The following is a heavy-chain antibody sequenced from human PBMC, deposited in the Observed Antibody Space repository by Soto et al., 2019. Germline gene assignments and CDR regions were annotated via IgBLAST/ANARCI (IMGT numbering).Heavy chain of an antibody. CDR2: VNPKSGNT. Sequence: QVQLVQSGAEVKKPGASVKVSCKASGYSFSTYDINWVRQAAGQGLEWMGWVNPKSGNTDYAPRFRGRVTMTSNTSISTAYMELSALTPEDTAVYYCARPYCDSTSCYTDWFDPWGQGTLVTVSS. J-gene: IGHJ5*02. CDR1: GYSFSTYD. V-gene: IGHV1-8*01. D-gene: IGHD2-2*02. CDR3: ARPYCDSTSCYTDWFDP.